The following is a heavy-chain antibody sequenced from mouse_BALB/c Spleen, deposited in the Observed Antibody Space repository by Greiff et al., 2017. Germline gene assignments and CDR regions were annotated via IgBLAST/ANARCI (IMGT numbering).Heavy chain of an antibody. J-gene: IGHJ1*01. CDR1: GYTFTSYT. D-gene: IGHD2-14*01. Sequence: VQLVESAAELARPGASVKMSCKASGYTFTSYTMHWVKQRPGQGLEWIGYINPSSGYTEYNQKFKDKTTLTADKSSSTAYMQLSSLTSEDSAVYYCARSGRYDKYFDVWGAGTTVTVSS. V-gene: IGHV1-4*02. CDR2: INPSSGYT. CDR3: ARSGRYDKYFDV.